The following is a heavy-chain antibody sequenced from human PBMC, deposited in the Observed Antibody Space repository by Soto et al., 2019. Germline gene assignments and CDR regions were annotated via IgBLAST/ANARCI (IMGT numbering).Heavy chain of an antibody. J-gene: IGHJ5*02. Sequence: QVQLVESGGGVVQPGRSLRLSCAASGFTFSSYAMHWVRQAPGKGLEWVAVISYDGSNKYYADSVKGRFTISRDNSKNTLYLQMNSLRAEDTAVYYCASAGIAVTTDKNWFDPWGQGTLVTVSS. CDR1: GFTFSSYA. CDR2: ISYDGSNK. V-gene: IGHV3-30-3*01. CDR3: ASAGIAVTTDKNWFDP. D-gene: IGHD6-19*01.